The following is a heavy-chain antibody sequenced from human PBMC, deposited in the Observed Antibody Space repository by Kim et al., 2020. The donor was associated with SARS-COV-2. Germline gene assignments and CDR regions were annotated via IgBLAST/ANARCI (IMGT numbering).Heavy chain of an antibody. D-gene: IGHD4-17*01. J-gene: IGHJ3*02. V-gene: IGHV3-74*01. CDR3: ARLRGQMADDAFDI. Sequence: AASVKGRFTISGDNAKNTLYLQMNSLRAGDTAVYYCARLRGQMADDAFDIWGQGTMVTVS.